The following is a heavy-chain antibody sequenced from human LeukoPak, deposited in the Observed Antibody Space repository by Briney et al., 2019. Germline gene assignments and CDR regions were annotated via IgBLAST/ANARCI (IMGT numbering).Heavy chain of an antibody. Sequence: GGSLRLSCAASGFTFSSYSMNWVRQAPGKGLEWVSYISSSSSTIYYADSVKGRFTISRDNAKNSLYLQMNSLRAEDTAVYYCARAAYSSSYYFDYWGQGTLATVSS. CDR2: ISSSSSTI. J-gene: IGHJ4*02. V-gene: IGHV3-48*04. D-gene: IGHD6-6*01. CDR1: GFTFSSYS. CDR3: ARAAYSSSYYFDY.